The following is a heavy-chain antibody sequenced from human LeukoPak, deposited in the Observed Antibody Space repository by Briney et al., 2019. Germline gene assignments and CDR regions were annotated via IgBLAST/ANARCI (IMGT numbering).Heavy chain of an antibody. CDR1: GGTFSSYA. CDR2: IIPIFGIA. V-gene: IGHV1-69*04. D-gene: IGHD2-21*02. J-gene: IGHJ4*02. CDR3: ARDLAYCGGDCYPYFDY. Sequence: ASVTVSCKASGGTFSSYAISWVRQAPGQGLEWMGRIIPIFGIANCAQKFQGRVTITADKSTSTAYMELSSLRSEDTAVYYCARDLAYCGGDCYPYFDYWGQGTLVTVSS.